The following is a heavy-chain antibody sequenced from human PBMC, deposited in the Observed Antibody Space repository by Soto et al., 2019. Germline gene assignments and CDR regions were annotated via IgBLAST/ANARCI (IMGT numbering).Heavy chain of an antibody. CDR3: ATGANFYYDTSRY. D-gene: IGHD3-22*01. CDR1: GLTFRLYA. CDR2: MSPNGNNQ. Sequence: GSLRLFSATPGLTFRLYALDVFRQAPGKGLEWVAVMSPNGNNQYYADSVKGRFTISRDTSKSTLYLQMTSLRPDDTAVYYWATGANFYYDTSRYWGQGTLVT. V-gene: IGHV3-30*14. J-gene: IGHJ4*02.